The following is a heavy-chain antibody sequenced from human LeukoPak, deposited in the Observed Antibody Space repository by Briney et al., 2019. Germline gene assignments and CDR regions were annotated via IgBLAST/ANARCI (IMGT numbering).Heavy chain of an antibody. CDR1: GFTFSSYA. Sequence: HPWGSLRLSCAASGFTFSSYAMHWVRQAPGKGLEWVAVISYDGSNKYYADSVKGRFTISRDNSKNTLYLQMNSLRAEDTAVYYCASSGLAAAEGPFYYYYGMDVWGQGTTVTVSS. V-gene: IGHV3-30-3*01. J-gene: IGHJ6*02. D-gene: IGHD6-13*01. CDR3: ASSGLAAAEGPFYYYYGMDV. CDR2: ISYDGSNK.